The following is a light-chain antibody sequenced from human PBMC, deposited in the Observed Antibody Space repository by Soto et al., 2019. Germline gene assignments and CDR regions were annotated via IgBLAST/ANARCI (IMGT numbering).Light chain of an antibody. CDR1: QSLSGNY. CDR2: GVS. V-gene: IGKV3-20*01. Sequence: EIVLTQSPGTLSLSPGERATLSCRASQSLSGNYLAWYQQKPGQAPRLLIFGVSSRATGIPDRFIGSGSGTDFTRTINRLEPEDFAVYYCHHYGSSPYTFGLGTKLEIK. J-gene: IGKJ2*01. CDR3: HHYGSSPYT.